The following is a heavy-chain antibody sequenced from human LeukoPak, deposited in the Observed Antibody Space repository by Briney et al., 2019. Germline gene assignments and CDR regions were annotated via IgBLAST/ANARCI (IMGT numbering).Heavy chain of an antibody. CDR2: IYYSGST. J-gene: IGHJ6*04. CDR3: ARDTNRLWFGEFNV. CDR1: GGSISSGGYS. D-gene: IGHD3-10*01. Sequence: SETLSLTCTVSGGSISSGGYSWSWIRQHPGKGLEWIGYIYYSGSTYYNPSLKSRVTISVDTSKNQFSLKLSSVTAADTAVYYCARDTNRLWFGEFNVWGKGTTVTVSS. V-gene: IGHV4-31*03.